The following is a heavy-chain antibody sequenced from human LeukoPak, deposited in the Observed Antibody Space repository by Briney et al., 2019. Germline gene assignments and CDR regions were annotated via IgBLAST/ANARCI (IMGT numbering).Heavy chain of an antibody. CDR3: AKESGKFDY. J-gene: IGHJ4*02. CDR2: ISGDGVST. CDR1: GLPIADFA. V-gene: IGHV3-43*02. Sequence: VQPGGSLILSCVASGLPIADFAMPWVRQAPGKGLEWVSLISGDGVSTFYADSVKGRFSISRDNSKNSLYLEMNSLRTEDAAMYYCAKESGKFDYWGQGTLVAVSS.